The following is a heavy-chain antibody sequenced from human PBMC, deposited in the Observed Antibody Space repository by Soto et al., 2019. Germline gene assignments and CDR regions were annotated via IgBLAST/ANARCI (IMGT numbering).Heavy chain of an antibody. Sequence: PGGSLRLSCAASGFTFSSYSMHWVRQAPGKGLEWVSSISSTSSYIYYADSVKGRFTISRDNAKNSLYMQMNSLRAEHTAVYYCARHYYGSGTTNWFDPWGQGTLVTVSS. V-gene: IGHV3-21*01. D-gene: IGHD3-10*01. CDR2: ISSTSSYI. J-gene: IGHJ5*02. CDR1: GFTFSSYS. CDR3: ARHYYGSGTTNWFDP.